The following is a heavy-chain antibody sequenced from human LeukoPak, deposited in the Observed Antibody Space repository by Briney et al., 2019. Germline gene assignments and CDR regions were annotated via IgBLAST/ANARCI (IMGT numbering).Heavy chain of an antibody. CDR2: INHSGST. J-gene: IGHJ4*02. CDR1: GGSFSGYY. V-gene: IGHV4-34*01. Sequence: PSETLSLTCAVYGGSFSGYYWSWIRQPPGKGLEWIGEINHSGSTNYNPSLKSRVTMSVDTSKNQFSLKLSSVTAADTAVYYCARETREYMIVRQEINFYFDYWGQGTLVTVSS. CDR3: ARETREYMIVRQEINFYFDY. D-gene: IGHD3-22*01.